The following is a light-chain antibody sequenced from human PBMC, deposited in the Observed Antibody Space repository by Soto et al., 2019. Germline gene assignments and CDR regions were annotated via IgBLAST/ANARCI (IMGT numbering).Light chain of an antibody. CDR2: ATS. CDR3: QKYNSAPLT. CDR1: QGIAPY. Sequence: DVQMTQSPSSLSAFVGDRVTITCRASQGIAPYLAWFQQKPGKVPKLLIYATSTLQSGVPSRLSGSGSGTDCTSTINSLQPEDVGTYYCQKYNSAPLTFGGGTKVEIK. V-gene: IGKV1-27*01. J-gene: IGKJ4*01.